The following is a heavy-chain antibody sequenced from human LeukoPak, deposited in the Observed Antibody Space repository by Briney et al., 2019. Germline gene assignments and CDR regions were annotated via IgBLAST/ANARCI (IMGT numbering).Heavy chain of an antibody. CDR1: GVTFSSYW. CDR3: ARGVSLGTSLDY. J-gene: IGHJ4*02. V-gene: IGHV3-7*01. D-gene: IGHD2-2*01. Sequence: PGGSLRLSCAASGVTFSSYWMSWVRKAPGKGLEWVGNIKQDGSEKYYVDSVKGRFTISRANAKNSLYLQMISLRAEATDVYSCARGVSLGTSLDYWGQGTLVTVSS. CDR2: IKQDGSEK.